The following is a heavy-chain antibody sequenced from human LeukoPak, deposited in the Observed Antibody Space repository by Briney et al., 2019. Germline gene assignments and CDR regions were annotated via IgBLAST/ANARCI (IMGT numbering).Heavy chain of an antibody. CDR2: IKRDGSRT. CDR3: ARELPFDY. D-gene: IGHD2-15*01. Sequence: GGSLRLSCAASGFTFSNYWMHWVRQAPGKGLVWVSRIKRDGSRTDYADSVKGRFTISRDNAKNTLYLQMNSLRAEDTAVYYCARELPFDYWGQGTLVTVSS. J-gene: IGHJ4*02. CDR1: GFTFSNYW. V-gene: IGHV3-74*01.